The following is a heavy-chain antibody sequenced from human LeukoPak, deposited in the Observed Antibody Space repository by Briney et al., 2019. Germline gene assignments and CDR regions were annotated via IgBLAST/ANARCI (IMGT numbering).Heavy chain of an antibody. CDR3: AKWLQLVGFDY. V-gene: IGHV3-9*01. D-gene: IGHD6-13*01. CDR2: ISWNSGSI. Sequence: LSLTCTVSGASVSGTYWSWVRQAPGKGLEWVSGISWNSGSIGYADSVKGRFTISRDNAKNSLYLQMNSLRAEDTALYYCAKWLQLVGFDYWGQGTLVTVSS. CDR1: GASVSGTY. J-gene: IGHJ4*02.